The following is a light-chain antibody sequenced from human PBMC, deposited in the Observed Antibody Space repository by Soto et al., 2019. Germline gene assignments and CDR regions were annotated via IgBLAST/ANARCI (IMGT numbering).Light chain of an antibody. CDR1: ESVSSRY. CDR3: QQYGSSGT. Sequence: VVLTQSPGTLSFSPGERVTLSCRASESVSSRYLAWYQQKAGQAPRLLIYGASSRATGIPDRFSGSGSGTDFTLTISRLEPEDFAVYYCQQYGSSGTFGQGTKVDIK. J-gene: IGKJ1*01. CDR2: GAS. V-gene: IGKV3-20*01.